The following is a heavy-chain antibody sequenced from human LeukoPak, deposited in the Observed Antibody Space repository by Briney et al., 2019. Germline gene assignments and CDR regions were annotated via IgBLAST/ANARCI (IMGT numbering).Heavy chain of an antibody. V-gene: IGHV3-33*01. J-gene: IGHJ4*02. Sequence: PGGSLRLSCAASGFIFRSSGMHWVRQTPGKGLEWVGIIWYDGSNKYYADSVKGRFTISRDNAKNTVYLQMNSLRVEDTAVYYRARDQGTSGGWPAVGRMGYFDYWGQGTLVTVSS. CDR2: IWYDGSNK. D-gene: IGHD6-19*01. CDR1: GFIFRSSG. CDR3: ARDQGTSGGWPAVGRMGYFDY.